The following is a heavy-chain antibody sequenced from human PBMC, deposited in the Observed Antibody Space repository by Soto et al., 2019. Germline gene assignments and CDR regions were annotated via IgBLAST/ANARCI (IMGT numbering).Heavy chain of an antibody. CDR3: AEWARYCSGADCRA. Sequence: EVQLLESGGGLVQPGGSLRLSCAASGFPFSSRAMSWVRQAPGKGLEWVSAISGSGTRTYYADSVKGGFTISRDTSKNTLYLQMNSLRADDTDVYYCAEWARYCSGADCRAWGQGTLVTVSS. CDR1: GFPFSSRA. J-gene: IGHJ5*02. CDR2: ISGSGTRT. D-gene: IGHD2-15*01. V-gene: IGHV3-23*01.